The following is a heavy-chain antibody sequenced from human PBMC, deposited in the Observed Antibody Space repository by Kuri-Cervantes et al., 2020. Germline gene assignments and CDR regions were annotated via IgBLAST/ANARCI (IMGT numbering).Heavy chain of an antibody. CDR1: GFTFDDYA. CDR3: AKAMRIAVAGTLVAFDI. CDR2: ISWNSGSI. V-gene: IGHV3-9*01. J-gene: IGHJ3*02. Sequence: LSLTCAASGFTFDDYAMHWVRQAPGKGLEWVSGISWNSGSIGYADSVKGRFTISRDNAKNSLYLQMNSLRAEDTALYYCAKAMRIAVAGTLVAFDIWGQGTMVTVSS. D-gene: IGHD6-19*01.